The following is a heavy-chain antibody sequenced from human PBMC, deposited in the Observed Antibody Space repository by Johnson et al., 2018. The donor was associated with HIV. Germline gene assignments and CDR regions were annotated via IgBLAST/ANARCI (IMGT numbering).Heavy chain of an antibody. V-gene: IGHV3-66*01. J-gene: IGHJ3*02. CDR1: GFTVSGNY. Sequence: VQLVESGGGLVQPGGSLRLSCAASGFTVSGNYMNWVRQAPGKGLEWVSVIYSDDSTYYADSVQGRFTLSRANSQNTLYLQMNSLRAEDTAVYYCARDAPNFFHSSGVRDDAFDIWGPGTMVTVSS. D-gene: IGHD3-22*01. CDR2: IYSDDST. CDR3: ARDAPNFFHSSGVRDDAFDI.